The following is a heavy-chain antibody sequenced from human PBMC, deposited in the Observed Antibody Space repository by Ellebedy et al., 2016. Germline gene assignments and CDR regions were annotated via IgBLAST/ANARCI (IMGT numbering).Heavy chain of an antibody. CDR3: ATYYYDSSGYPDAFDI. Sequence: GESLKISXAASGFTFSSYSMNWVRQAPGKGLEWVSYISSSSSTIYYADSVKGRFTISRDNAKNSLYLQMNSLRAEDTAVYYCATYYYDSSGYPDAFDIWGQGTMVTVSS. CDR2: ISSSSSTI. V-gene: IGHV3-48*04. CDR1: GFTFSSYS. J-gene: IGHJ3*02. D-gene: IGHD3-22*01.